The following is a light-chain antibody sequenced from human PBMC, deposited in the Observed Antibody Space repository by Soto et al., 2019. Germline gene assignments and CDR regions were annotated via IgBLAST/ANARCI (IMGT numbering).Light chain of an antibody. J-gene: IGLJ2*01. CDR1: SSDVCDYDF. CDR3: CSHPFLNTHVV. Sequence: QAALTQPASVSGAPGQSATIICTGTSSDVCDYDFVSWYQHYPGKAPKLIIYTVYNLPSGVSLRFSGSKSGNTASLTMFGLQAEDEADYYCCSHPFLNTHVVCGAGTKVTVL. V-gene: IGLV2-14*03. CDR2: TVY.